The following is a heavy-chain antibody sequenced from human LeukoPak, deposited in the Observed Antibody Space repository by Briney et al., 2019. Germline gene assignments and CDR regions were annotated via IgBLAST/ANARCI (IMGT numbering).Heavy chain of an antibody. CDR2: IYHSGST. CDR3: ARLRVGEVRGVPFFDS. J-gene: IGHJ4*02. D-gene: IGHD3-10*01. CDR1: GGSISSSNW. V-gene: IGHV4-4*02. Sequence: SGTLSLTCAVSGGSISSSNWWSWVRQPPGKGLEWIGEIYHSGSTNYNPSLKSRVTISVDKSKNQFSLKLTSVTAADAAVYFCARLRVGEVRGVPFFDSWGQGILVTVSS.